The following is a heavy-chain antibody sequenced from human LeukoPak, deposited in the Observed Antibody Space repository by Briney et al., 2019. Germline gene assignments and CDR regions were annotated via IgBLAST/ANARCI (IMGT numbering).Heavy chain of an antibody. D-gene: IGHD3-10*01. V-gene: IGHV4-38-2*02. CDR1: GYSISSGYY. Sequence: SETLSLTCTVSGYSISSGYYWGWIRQPPGKGLEWIGSIYHSGSTYYNPSLKSRVTISVDTSKNQFSLKLSSVTAADTAVYYCARLWFGEIGVDYWGQGTLVTVSS. J-gene: IGHJ4*02. CDR2: IYHSGST. CDR3: ARLWFGEIGVDY.